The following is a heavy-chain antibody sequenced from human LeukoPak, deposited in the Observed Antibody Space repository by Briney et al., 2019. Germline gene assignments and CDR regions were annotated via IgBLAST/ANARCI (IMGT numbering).Heavy chain of an antibody. Sequence: ASVKVSCKASGGTFSSYAISWVRQAPGQGLEWMGGIIPIFGTANYAQKFQGRVTITADESTSTAYMELSSLRSEDTAVYYCARGSRDGPSGLLGYWGRGTLVTVSS. CDR3: ARGSRDGPSGLLGY. CDR1: GGTFSSYA. D-gene: IGHD5-24*01. CDR2: IIPIFGTA. J-gene: IGHJ4*02. V-gene: IGHV1-69*13.